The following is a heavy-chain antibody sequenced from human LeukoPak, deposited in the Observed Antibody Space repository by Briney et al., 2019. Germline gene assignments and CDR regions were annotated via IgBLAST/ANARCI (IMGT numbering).Heavy chain of an antibody. Sequence: GGSLRLSCAASGFTFSSYSMNWVRQAPGKGLEWVSNIGSSSSTIYQVDSVKGRFTISRDNAKNSLYLQMNSLRDEDTAMYYCARSGIYDSNGPYYFDYWGQGTLVTVSS. CDR2: IGSSSSTI. J-gene: IGHJ4*02. CDR1: GFTFSSYS. V-gene: IGHV3-48*02. D-gene: IGHD3-22*01. CDR3: ARSGIYDSNGPYYFDY.